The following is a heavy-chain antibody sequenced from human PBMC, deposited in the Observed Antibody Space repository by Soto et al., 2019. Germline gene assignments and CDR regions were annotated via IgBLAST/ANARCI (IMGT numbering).Heavy chain of an antibody. CDR1: GFTFSSYG. Sequence: GGSLRLSCAASGFTFSSYGMHWVRQAPGKGLEWVAVISYDGSNKYYADSVKGRFTISRGNSKNTLYLQMNSLRAEDTAVYYCAKDLSNYVYYFDYWGQGTLVTVSS. CDR3: AKDLSNYVYYFDY. J-gene: IGHJ4*02. V-gene: IGHV3-30*18. CDR2: ISYDGSNK. D-gene: IGHD4-4*01.